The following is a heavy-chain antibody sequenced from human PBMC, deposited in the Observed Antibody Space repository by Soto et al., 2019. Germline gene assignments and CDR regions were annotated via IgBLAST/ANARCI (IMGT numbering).Heavy chain of an antibody. CDR3: ARGLLITMVRGVITKEYYFDY. D-gene: IGHD3-10*01. Sequence: SDTLSLSCYVSGGSFSGYSCSGVGQPPWRGLEWIGEINHSGSTNYNPSLKSRVTISVDTSKNQFSLKLSSVTAADTAVYYCARGLLITMVRGVITKEYYFDYWDQG. J-gene: IGHJ4*02. V-gene: IGHV4-34*01. CDR1: GGSFSGYS. CDR2: INHSGST.